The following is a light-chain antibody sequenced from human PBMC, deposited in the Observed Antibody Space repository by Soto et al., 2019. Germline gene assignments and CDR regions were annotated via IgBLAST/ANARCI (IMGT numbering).Light chain of an antibody. V-gene: IGLV2-11*01. J-gene: IGLJ2*01. CDR2: DVT. CDR1: SSDVGGYNY. Sequence: QSALTQPRSVSGSPGQSITISCSGTSSDVGGYNYVSWYQRHRGKAPKLIIYDVTERPSGVPDRFSGSKSGNTASLTISGLQAEDEADYYCCSYAGSFTVLFGGGTKLTVL. CDR3: CSYAGSFTVL.